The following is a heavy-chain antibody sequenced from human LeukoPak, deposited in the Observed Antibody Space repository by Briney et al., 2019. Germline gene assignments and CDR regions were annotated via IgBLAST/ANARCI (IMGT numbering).Heavy chain of an antibody. CDR1: GFTFSNAW. D-gene: IGHD3-22*01. CDR2: ISSSSSTI. V-gene: IGHV3-48*01. J-gene: IGHJ5*02. CDR3: ARAIASSGYYRWFDP. Sequence: GGSLRLSCAASGFTFSNAWMSWVRQAPGKGLEWVSYISSSSSTIYYADSVKGRFTISRDNAKNSLYLQMNSLRAEDTAVYYCARAIASSGYYRWFDPWGQGTLVTVSS.